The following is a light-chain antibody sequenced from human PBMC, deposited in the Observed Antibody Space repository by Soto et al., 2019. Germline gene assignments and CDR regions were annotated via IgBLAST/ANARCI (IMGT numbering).Light chain of an antibody. Sequence: EIVMTQSPATLSVSPGERATLSCRAXQSVSSNLAWYQQKPGQAPRLLIYGASTRATGIPARFSGSGSGTEFTLTISSLQSEDFAVYYCQQYNNWPPYTFGQGTKVDIK. J-gene: IGKJ2*01. CDR2: GAS. CDR1: QSVSSN. CDR3: QQYNNWPPYT. V-gene: IGKV3-15*01.